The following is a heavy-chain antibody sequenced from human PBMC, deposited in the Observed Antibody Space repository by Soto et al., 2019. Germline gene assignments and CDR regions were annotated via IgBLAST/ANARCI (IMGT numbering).Heavy chain of an antibody. CDR3: AKGGCVGATCYFDY. D-gene: IGHD1-26*01. Sequence: PGGSLRLSCAASGFTFSSYGMHWVRQAPGKGLEWVAVISYDGSNKYYADSVKGRFTISRDNSKNTLYLQMNSLRAEDTAVYYCAKGGCVGATCYFDYWGQGTLVTVSS. V-gene: IGHV3-30*18. J-gene: IGHJ4*02. CDR2: ISYDGSNK. CDR1: GFTFSSYG.